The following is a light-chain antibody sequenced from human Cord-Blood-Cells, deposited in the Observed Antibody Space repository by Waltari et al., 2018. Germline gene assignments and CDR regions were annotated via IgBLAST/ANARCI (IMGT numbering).Light chain of an antibody. Sequence: QSALTQPPSASGSPGPSVTIPCTGTSSDVGGSNYVSWYQQHPGNAPKLMIYEVSKRPSGVPDRFSGSKSGNTASLTVSGLQAEDEADYYCSSYAGSNNVVFGGGTKLTVL. J-gene: IGLJ2*01. CDR2: EVS. V-gene: IGLV2-8*01. CDR3: SSYAGSNNVV. CDR1: SSDVGGSNY.